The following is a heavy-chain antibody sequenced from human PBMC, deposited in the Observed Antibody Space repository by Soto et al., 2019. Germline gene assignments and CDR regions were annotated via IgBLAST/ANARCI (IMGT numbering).Heavy chain of an antibody. CDR2: IWYDGSNK. CDR1: GFTFSSYG. J-gene: IGHJ4*03. CDR3: GRDVQAGCNCGRPPI. V-gene: IGHV3-33*01. D-gene: IGHD1-20*01. Sequence: QVQLVESGGGVVQPGRSLRLSCAASGFTFSSYGRHWVRQAPGKGLEWVAVIWYDGSNKYDADSVKGRFTFSRENSKKALYLEMKTLRAEDMEVYCRGRDVQAGCNCGRPPIWGQGTLVTVSS.